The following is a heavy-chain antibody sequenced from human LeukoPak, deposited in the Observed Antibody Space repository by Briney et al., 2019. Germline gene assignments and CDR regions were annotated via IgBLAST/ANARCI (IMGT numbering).Heavy chain of an antibody. Sequence: GGSLRLSCAASGFTFSSYSMNWVRQAPGKGLEWVAVISYDGSNKYYADSVKGRFTISRDNSKNTLYLQMNSLRAEDTAVHYCARGWELPDYWGQGTLVTVSS. V-gene: IGHV3-30*03. CDR2: ISYDGSNK. CDR1: GFTFSSYS. CDR3: ARGWELPDY. D-gene: IGHD1-26*01. J-gene: IGHJ4*02.